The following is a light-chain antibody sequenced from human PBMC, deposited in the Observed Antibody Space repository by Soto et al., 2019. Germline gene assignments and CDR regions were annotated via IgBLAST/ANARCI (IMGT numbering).Light chain of an antibody. CDR2: GNH. V-gene: IGLV1-40*01. Sequence: QSVLTQPPSVSGAPGQRVTISCTGGTSNIGAAYDVHWYQHLPGTAPKLLIYGNHNRPSGVPDRFSGSKSGTSASLAITGLQTEDEADYYCQSYDSSLSGSVFGGGTKLTVL. CDR1: TSNIGAAYD. CDR3: QSYDSSLSGSV. J-gene: IGLJ2*01.